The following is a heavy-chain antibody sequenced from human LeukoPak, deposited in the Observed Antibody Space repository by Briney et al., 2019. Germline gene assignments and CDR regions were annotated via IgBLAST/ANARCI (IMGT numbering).Heavy chain of an antibody. J-gene: IGHJ6*03. V-gene: IGHV3-20*04. CDR1: GFTFDDYG. Sequence: GGSLRLSCAASGFTFDDYGMSWVRHAPGKGLEWVSGINWNGGSTGYADSVKGRFTISRDNAKNSLYLQMNSLRAEDTALYYCAREGDPPIVVPAAMGYYYYYYMDVWGKGTTVTVSS. CDR3: AREGDPPIVVPAAMGYYYYYYMDV. D-gene: IGHD2-2*01. CDR2: INWNGGST.